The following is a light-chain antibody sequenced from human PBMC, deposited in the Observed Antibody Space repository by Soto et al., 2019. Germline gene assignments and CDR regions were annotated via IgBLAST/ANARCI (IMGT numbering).Light chain of an antibody. J-gene: IGKJ4*01. CDR3: QQYSRSRALT. CDR2: KTS. Sequence: LLLTQSPVTLSLSPGEGATLSCRASEDVASSSIAWYQLKPGQAPRLLIYKTSSRPTGIPDRFSGSGSGTDFTLIITRLKPEDSAVYFCQQYSRSRALTFGGGTKVEIK. V-gene: IGKV3-20*01. CDR1: EDVASSS.